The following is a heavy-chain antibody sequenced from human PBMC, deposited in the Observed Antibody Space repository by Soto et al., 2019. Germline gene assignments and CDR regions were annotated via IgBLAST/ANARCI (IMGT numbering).Heavy chain of an antibody. D-gene: IGHD2-2*02. CDR3: ARDPLLYDSDWYPNWFGP. CDR2: ITASGDTT. J-gene: IGHJ5*02. CDR1: GFTFRNYA. Sequence: GGSLRLSCAASGFTFRNYAMAWVRQAPGRGLEWVSGITASGDTTYYAASVKGRFTISRDNAQNTLFLQMNSLRAEDTAVYYWARDPLLYDSDWYPNWFGPWGQGTLVTVSS. V-gene: IGHV3-23*01.